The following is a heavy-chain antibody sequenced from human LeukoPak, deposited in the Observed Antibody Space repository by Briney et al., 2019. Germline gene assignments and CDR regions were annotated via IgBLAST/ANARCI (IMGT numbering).Heavy chain of an antibody. CDR3: AGGYSYGYDY. Sequence: PSETLSLTCAVSGVSLNGYYWGWIRQTPGKGLEWIGEINHSGRTNYNPSLKSRVTISADTSKNQFSLKLSSVTAADTAVYYCAGGYSYGYDYWGQGTLVIVSS. CDR2: INHSGRT. J-gene: IGHJ4*02. CDR1: GVSLNGYY. V-gene: IGHV4-34*01. D-gene: IGHD5-18*01.